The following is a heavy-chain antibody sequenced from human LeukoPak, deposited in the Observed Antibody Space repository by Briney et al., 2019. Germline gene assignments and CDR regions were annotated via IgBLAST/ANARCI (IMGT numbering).Heavy chain of an antibody. CDR3: ARHVRDSSSWYHYFDY. CDR1: GGSISSYY. J-gene: IGHJ4*02. V-gene: IGHV4-59*08. CDR2: IYYSGST. D-gene: IGHD6-13*01. Sequence: PSETLSLTCTVSGGSISSYYWSWIRQPPGKGLEWIGYIYYSGSTNYNPSLKSRVTISVDTSKNQFSLKLSSVAAADTAVYYCARHVRDSSSWYHYFDYWGQGTLVTVSS.